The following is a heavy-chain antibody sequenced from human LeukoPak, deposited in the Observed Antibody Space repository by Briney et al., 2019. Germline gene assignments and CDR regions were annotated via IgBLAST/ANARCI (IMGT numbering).Heavy chain of an antibody. V-gene: IGHV4-31*03. CDR1: GGSISSGGYY. CDR3: ARATDDYGDYYFDY. Sequence: SETLSLTCTVSGGSISSGGYYWSWIRQHPGKGLEWIGYIYYSGSTYYNPSLKGRVTISVDTSKNQFSLKLSSVTAADTAVYYCARATDDYGDYYFDYWGQGTLVTVSS. CDR2: IYYSGST. D-gene: IGHD4-17*01. J-gene: IGHJ4*02.